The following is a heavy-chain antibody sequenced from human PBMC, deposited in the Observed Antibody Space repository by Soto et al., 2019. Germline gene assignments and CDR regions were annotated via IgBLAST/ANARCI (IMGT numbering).Heavy chain of an antibody. CDR2: INPNSGGT. CDR1: GYTFTGYY. V-gene: IGHV1-2*06. CDR3: ARYEDFDWLSPLRYYYYGMDV. Sequence: ASVKVSCKASGYTFTGYYIHWVRQAPGQGLEWMGRINPNSGGTSYAQKFQGRVTMTRDTSISTAYTELSSLRSEDTAVYYCARYEDFDWLSPLRYYYYGMDVWGQGTTVTV. D-gene: IGHD3-9*01. J-gene: IGHJ6*02.